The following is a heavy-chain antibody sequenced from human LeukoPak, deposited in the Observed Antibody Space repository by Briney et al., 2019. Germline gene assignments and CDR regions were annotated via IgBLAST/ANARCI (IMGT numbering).Heavy chain of an antibody. CDR3: ARGFYVISHFDY. Sequence: GGSLRLSCAASGFTFSSYAMSWVRQAPGKGLEWVSAISGSGGSTYCADSVKGRFTISRDNSKNTLYLQMNSLRAEDTAVYYCARGFYVISHFDYWGQGTLVTVSS. V-gene: IGHV3-23*01. D-gene: IGHD3-9*01. J-gene: IGHJ4*02. CDR1: GFTFSSYA. CDR2: ISGSGGST.